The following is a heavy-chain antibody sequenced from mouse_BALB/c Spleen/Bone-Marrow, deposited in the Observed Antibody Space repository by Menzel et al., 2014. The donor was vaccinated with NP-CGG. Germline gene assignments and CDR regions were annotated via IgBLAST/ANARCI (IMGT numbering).Heavy chain of an antibody. J-gene: IGHJ4*01. Sequence: QVQLQQPGAELVKPGAPVRLSCKASGYTFTSYWMNWVKQRPGRGLEWIGRIDPSDSETHYNQKFKDKATLTVDKSSSTAYIQLISLTSEDSAVYYCARALGDGYYYAMDYWGQGTSVTVSS. CDR3: ARALGDGYYYAMDY. CDR2: IDPSDSET. D-gene: IGHD2-3*01. V-gene: IGHV1-69*02. CDR1: GYTFTSYW.